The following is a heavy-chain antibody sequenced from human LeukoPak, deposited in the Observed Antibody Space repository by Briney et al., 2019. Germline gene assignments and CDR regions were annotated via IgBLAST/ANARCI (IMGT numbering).Heavy chain of an antibody. CDR1: GFTFSSYG. J-gene: IGHJ4*02. D-gene: IGHD5-12*01. CDR3: AKDYLRGYGILLSFDY. Sequence: GGSLRLSCAASGFTFSSYGMHWVRQAPGKGLEWVAVISYDGSNKYYADSVKGRFTISRDNSKNALYLQMNSLRAEDTAVYYCAKDYLRGYGILLSFDYWGQGTLVTVSS. CDR2: ISYDGSNK. V-gene: IGHV3-30*18.